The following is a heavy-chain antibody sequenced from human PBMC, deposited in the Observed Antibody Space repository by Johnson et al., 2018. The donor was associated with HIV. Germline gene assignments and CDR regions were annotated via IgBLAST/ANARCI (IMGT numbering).Heavy chain of an antibody. V-gene: IGHV3-7*03. Sequence: VQLVESGGGVVQPGRSLRLSCAASGFTFSDYGIHWVRQAPGKGLEWVANIKQDGSEKHYMDYVKGRVTVSRDNAKNSLDLQMSSRGPEDTAVYYCSRHSPRGYIGYDAFDIWGQGTMVTVSS. CDR1: GFTFSDYG. D-gene: IGHD5-12*01. CDR3: SRHSPRGYIGYDAFDI. CDR2: IKQDGSEK. J-gene: IGHJ3*02.